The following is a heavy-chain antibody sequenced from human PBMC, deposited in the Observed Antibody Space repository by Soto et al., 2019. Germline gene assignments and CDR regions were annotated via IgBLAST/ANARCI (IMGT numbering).Heavy chain of an antibody. V-gene: IGHV4-59*12. CDR3: AREYYDILTGSVGGYRYYMDV. Sequence: SETLSLTCTVSGGSISSYYWSWIRQPPGKGLEWIGYIYYSGSTNYNPSLKSRVTISVDTSKNQFSLKLSSVTAADTAVYYCAREYYDILTGSVGGYRYYMDVWGKGTTVTVSS. D-gene: IGHD3-9*01. CDR1: GGSISSYY. CDR2: IYYSGST. J-gene: IGHJ6*03.